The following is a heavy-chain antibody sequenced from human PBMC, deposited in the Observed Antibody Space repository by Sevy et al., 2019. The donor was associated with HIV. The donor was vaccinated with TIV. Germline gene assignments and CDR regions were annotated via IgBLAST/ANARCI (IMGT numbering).Heavy chain of an antibody. D-gene: IGHD1-7*01. Sequence: KQSQTLSLTCAISGDSVSSSSAAWNWFRQSPSRGLEWLGRTYYRSKWYSDYEVSVKGRVTINPDTSKNQLSLHLESVTPEDTAVYFCARGDELNSYYYGMDVWGQGTTVTVSS. V-gene: IGHV6-1*01. J-gene: IGHJ6*02. CDR3: ARGDELNSYYYGMDV. CDR1: GDSVSSSSAA. CDR2: TYYRSKWYS.